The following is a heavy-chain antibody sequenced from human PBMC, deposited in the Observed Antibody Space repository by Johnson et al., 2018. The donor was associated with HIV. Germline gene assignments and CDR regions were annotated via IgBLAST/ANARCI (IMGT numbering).Heavy chain of an antibody. CDR1: GFTFSTYG. CDR2: IRYDGSDK. Sequence: VQLVESGGGVVQPGRSLRLSCAASGFTFSTYGMHWVRQAPGKGLEWVAFIRYDGSDKYYAASVKGRFTISRDSSKNTLYLQMNTLRTDDTAVYYRARGSRYTHDNDDVYLLQAFDIWGQGTMVTASS. D-gene: IGHD3-16*01. CDR3: ARGSRYTHDNDDVYLLQAFDI. J-gene: IGHJ3*02. V-gene: IGHV3-30*02.